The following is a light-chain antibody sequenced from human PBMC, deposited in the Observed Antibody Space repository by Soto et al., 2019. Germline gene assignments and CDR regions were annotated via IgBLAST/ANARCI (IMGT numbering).Light chain of an antibody. CDR3: QQHGTT. J-gene: IGKJ1*01. CDR1: QSVSNSD. CDR2: GAS. Sequence: EIVLTQSPGTLSLSPGERATLSCRASQSVSNSDLAWYQQKPGQAPRLLIYGASSRATGIPDRFCGSGSGTDFTLTISRLEPEDLAVYYCQQHGTTFGQGTKVEIK. V-gene: IGKV3-20*01.